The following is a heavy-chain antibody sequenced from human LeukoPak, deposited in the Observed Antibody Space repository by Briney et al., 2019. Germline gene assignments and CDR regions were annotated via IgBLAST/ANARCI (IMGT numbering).Heavy chain of an antibody. D-gene: IGHD6-13*01. V-gene: IGHV1-18*01. CDR2: ISAYNGNT. Sequence: ASVKVSCKASGDTFTSYGISWVRQAPGQGLEWMGWISAYNGNTNYAQKLQGRVTMTTDTSTSTAYIELSSLRSDDPAVYYCATRLAAAGGHAFAISGXXTMVTASP. CDR1: GDTFTSYG. CDR3: ATRLAAAGGHAFAI. J-gene: IGHJ3*02.